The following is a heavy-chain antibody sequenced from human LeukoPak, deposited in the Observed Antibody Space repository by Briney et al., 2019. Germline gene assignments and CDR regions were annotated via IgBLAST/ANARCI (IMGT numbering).Heavy chain of an antibody. Sequence: GGSLRLSCAASGFTFSSYWMSWVRQAPGKGLEWVANIKQDGSEENFVDSVKGRFTISRDSAKKSLYLQMNSLRAEDTAVYYCARGSSAGASLRHDYWGQGTLVTVSS. J-gene: IGHJ4*02. CDR1: GFTFSSYW. CDR3: ARGSSAGASLRHDY. CDR2: IKQDGSEE. V-gene: IGHV3-7*01. D-gene: IGHD1-26*01.